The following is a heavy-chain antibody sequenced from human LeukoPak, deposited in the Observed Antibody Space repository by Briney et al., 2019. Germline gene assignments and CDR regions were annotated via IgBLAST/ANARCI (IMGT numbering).Heavy chain of an antibody. V-gene: IGHV4-59*01. CDR2: IYYSGST. CDR3: ARTWLESRPNLEWATWFDP. J-gene: IGHJ5*02. Sequence: SETLSLTCTVSGGSISSYYWSWIRQPPGKGLEWIGYIYYSGSTNYNPSLKSRVTISVDTSKNQFSLKLSSVTAADTAVYYCARTWLESRPNLEWATWFDPWGRGTLVTVSS. CDR1: GGSISSYY. D-gene: IGHD3-3*01.